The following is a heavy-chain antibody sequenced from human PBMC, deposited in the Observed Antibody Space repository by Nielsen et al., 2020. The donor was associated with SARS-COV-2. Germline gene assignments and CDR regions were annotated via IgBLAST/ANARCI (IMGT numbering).Heavy chain of an antibody. CDR2: ISYDGSNK. CDR3: AKGEDIVVVVAATPSDY. V-gene: IGHV3-30*18. CDR1: GFTFRSYG. D-gene: IGHD2-15*01. J-gene: IGHJ4*02. Sequence: GESLKISCAASGFTFRSYGMHWVRQAPGKGLEWVAVISYDGSNKYYADSVKGRFTISRDNSKNTLYLQMNSLRAEDTAVYYCAKGEDIVVVVAATPSDYWGQGTLVTVSS.